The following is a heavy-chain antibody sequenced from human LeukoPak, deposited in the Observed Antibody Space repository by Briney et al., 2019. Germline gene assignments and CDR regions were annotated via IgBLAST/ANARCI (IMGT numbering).Heavy chain of an antibody. V-gene: IGHV1-18*01. Sequence: ASVKVSCKASGYTFTSYGISWVRQAPGQGLEWMGWISAYNGNTNYAQKFQGRVTMTRDTSTSTVYMELSSLKSEDTAVYYCARVRDGYNDPYDIWGQGTMVTVTS. D-gene: IGHD5-24*01. CDR2: ISAYNGNT. CDR1: GYTFTSYG. CDR3: ARVRDGYNDPYDI. J-gene: IGHJ3*02.